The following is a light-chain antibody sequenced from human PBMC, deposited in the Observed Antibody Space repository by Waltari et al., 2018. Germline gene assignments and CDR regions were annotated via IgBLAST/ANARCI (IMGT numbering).Light chain of an antibody. V-gene: IGLV1-40*01. CDR2: GNN. CDR1: SPNIGAGHD. CDR3: QSFDSNVRGGVV. J-gene: IGLJ3*02. Sequence: QSILTQPTSVSGAPGQRVTISCTGCSPNIGAGHDVHWYQAFPGTAPNLLIYGNNNRPSGVPDRVSGSKSGSSASLAINGLQAEDEADYYCQSFDSNVRGGVVFGGGTKVTVL.